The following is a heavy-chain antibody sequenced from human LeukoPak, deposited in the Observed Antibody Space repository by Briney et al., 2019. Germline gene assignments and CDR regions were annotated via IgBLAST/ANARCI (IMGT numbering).Heavy chain of an antibody. CDR2: INPETGAT. CDR1: GYPFIGYY. V-gene: IGHV1-2*02. D-gene: IGHD3-10*01. Sequence: ASVKVSCKASGYPFIGYYIHWVRQGPGQGLEWLGWINPETGATKYAQRFEGRVTLTRDKSVTTVHFEVSGLTSDDSAVYYCARENLNYYGSGSYLYWGQGSQVTVSS. CDR3: ARENLNYYGSGSYLY. J-gene: IGHJ4*02.